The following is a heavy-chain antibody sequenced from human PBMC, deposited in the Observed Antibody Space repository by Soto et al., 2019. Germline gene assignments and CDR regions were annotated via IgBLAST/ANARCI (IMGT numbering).Heavy chain of an antibody. D-gene: IGHD5-18*01. Sequence: GGSLRLSCAASGFSFRSYGLHWVRQAPGKGLEWVSAISGIGGSTYYADSVKGRFTISRDNSKNTLYLQMNSLRAEDTAVYYCAKALSVDTAMENYYYYGMDVWGQGTTVTVSS. CDR3: AKALSVDTAMENYYYYGMDV. CDR1: GFSFRSYG. J-gene: IGHJ6*02. CDR2: ISGIGGST. V-gene: IGHV3-23*01.